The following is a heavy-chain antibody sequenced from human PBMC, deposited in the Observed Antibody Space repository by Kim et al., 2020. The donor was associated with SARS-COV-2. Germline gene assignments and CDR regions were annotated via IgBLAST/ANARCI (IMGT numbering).Heavy chain of an antibody. D-gene: IGHD6-19*01. J-gene: IGHJ4*02. CDR2: NT. CDR3: AREAVAGSFDH. Sequence: NTRYSQKFQDRGSITRDTSAPTAYLELSGLRSEDTAVYYCAREAVAGSFDHWGQGTLVTVSS. V-gene: IGHV1-3*01.